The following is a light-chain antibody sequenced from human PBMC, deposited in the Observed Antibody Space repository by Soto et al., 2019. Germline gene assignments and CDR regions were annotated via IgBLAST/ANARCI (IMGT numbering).Light chain of an antibody. J-gene: IGKJ1*01. CDR2: AAS. CDR3: QQSYTTPRT. V-gene: IGKV1-39*01. CDR1: QSISNY. Sequence: IQMTPSPSSVSASVGDRVTITCRASQSISNYLNWYQQKPGEAPKLLISAASTLFSGVPSRFSGSGSGTDFTLTISSLQPEDFATYYCQQSYTTPRTFGPGTKVEI.